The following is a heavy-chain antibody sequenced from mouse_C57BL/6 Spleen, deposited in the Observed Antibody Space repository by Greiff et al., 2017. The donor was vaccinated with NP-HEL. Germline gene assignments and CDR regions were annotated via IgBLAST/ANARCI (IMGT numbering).Heavy chain of an antibody. CDR3: ARRRDYGRGDWYFDV. CDR2: ILPGSGST. V-gene: IGHV1-9*01. Sequence: QVQLQQSGAELMKPGASVKLSCKATGYTFTGYWIEWVKQRPGHGLEWIGEILPGSGSTNYNEKFKGKATFTADTSSNTAYMQLSSLTTEDSAIYYCARRRDYGRGDWYFDVWGTGTTVTVSS. CDR1: GYTFTGYW. J-gene: IGHJ1*03. D-gene: IGHD1-1*01.